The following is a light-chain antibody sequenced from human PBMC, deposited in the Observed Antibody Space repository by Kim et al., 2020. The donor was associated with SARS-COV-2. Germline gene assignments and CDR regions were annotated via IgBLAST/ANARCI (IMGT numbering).Light chain of an antibody. J-gene: IGKJ4*01. Sequence: RATINCKSSQSVLHSSNSRNWIAWYQQKPGQPPKLLIYWASTRQSGVPDRFSGSGSGTDFILTISSLQAEDVALYYCQQYYSPPLTFGGGTKLE. CDR3: QQYYSPPLT. CDR2: WAS. V-gene: IGKV4-1*01. CDR1: QSVLHSSNSRNW.